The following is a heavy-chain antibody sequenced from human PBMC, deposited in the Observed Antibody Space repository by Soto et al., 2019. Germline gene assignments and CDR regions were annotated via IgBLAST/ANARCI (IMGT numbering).Heavy chain of an antibody. Sequence: GGSLRLSCVASGFTFSSYGMHWVRQAPGKGLEWVAVISYDGVDNSYADSAKGRFTTSRDNSQNTLYLQMDSLRAEDTAVYYCAKNQRYSSGYPLDPWGQGTLVTVSS. V-gene: IGHV3-30*18. CDR1: GFTFSSYG. J-gene: IGHJ5*02. CDR3: AKNQRYSSGYPLDP. D-gene: IGHD2-2*03. CDR2: ISYDGVDN.